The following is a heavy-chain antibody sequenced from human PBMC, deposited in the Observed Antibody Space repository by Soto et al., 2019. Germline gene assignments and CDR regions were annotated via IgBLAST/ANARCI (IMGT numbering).Heavy chain of an antibody. V-gene: IGHV1-58*02. CDR2: IVVGSGNT. CDR3: AAGWELSPPYYFDY. D-gene: IGHD3-16*02. Sequence: GASVKVSCKASGFTFTSSAMQWVRQARGQRLEWIGWIVVGSGNTNYAQKFQERVTITRDMSTSTAYMELSSLRSEDTAVYYCAAGWELSPPYYFDYWGQGTLVTSPQ. CDR1: GFTFTSSA. J-gene: IGHJ4*02.